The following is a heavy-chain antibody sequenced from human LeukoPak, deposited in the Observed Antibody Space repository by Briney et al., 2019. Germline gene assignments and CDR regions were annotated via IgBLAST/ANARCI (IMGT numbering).Heavy chain of an antibody. D-gene: IGHD3-22*01. J-gene: IGHJ2*01. Sequence: PGGSLRLSCAVSGFTVSSNYMSWVRQAPGKGLEWVSVIYSGGSTYYADSVKGRFTISRDNSKNTLYLQMNSLRAEDTAVYYCARDKVYYYDSSGYSYYWYFDLWGRGTLVTVSS. CDR3: ARDKVYYYDSSGYSYYWYFDL. CDR1: GFTVSSNY. V-gene: IGHV3-66*01. CDR2: IYSGGST.